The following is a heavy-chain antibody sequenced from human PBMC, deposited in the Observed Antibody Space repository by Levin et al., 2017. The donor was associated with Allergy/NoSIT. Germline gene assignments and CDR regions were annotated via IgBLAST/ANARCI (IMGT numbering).Heavy chain of an antibody. D-gene: IGHD3-10*01. CDR1: GGSFSGYY. CDR2: INHSGST. V-gene: IGHV4-34*01. J-gene: IGHJ5*02. Sequence: SETLSLTCAVYGGSFSGYYWSWIRQPPGKGLEWIGEINHSGSTNYNPSLKSRVTISVDTSKNQFSLKLSSVTAADTAVYYCAARLRNVRGVGRGRGKNWFDPWGQGTLVTVSS. CDR3: AARLRNVRGVGRGRGKNWFDP.